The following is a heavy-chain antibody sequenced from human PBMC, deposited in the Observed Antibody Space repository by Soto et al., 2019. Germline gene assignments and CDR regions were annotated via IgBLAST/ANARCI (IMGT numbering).Heavy chain of an antibody. CDR2: IYYSGIT. V-gene: IGHV4-59*08. CDR3: ARRADVLRYFDGGGHDI. Sequence: ETRDHSCTVSGGSIGTYYWSWIRQPPGKELEWIGYIYYSGITNYIPSLKSRVTISIDTSKNHFSLKLSSVTAADTAVYYCARRADVLRYFDGGGHDIWAQGTMDTVSS. CDR1: GGSIGTYY. D-gene: IGHD3-9*01. J-gene: IGHJ3*02.